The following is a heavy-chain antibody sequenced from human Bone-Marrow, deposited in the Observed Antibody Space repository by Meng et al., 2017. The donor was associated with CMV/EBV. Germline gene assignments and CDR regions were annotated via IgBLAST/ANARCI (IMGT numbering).Heavy chain of an antibody. V-gene: IGHV1-18*01. D-gene: IGHD2-2*01. CDR3: AGTYCSSTSCYYPIDY. J-gene: IGHJ4*02. CDR2: ISAYNGNT. CDR1: GYTFTSYG. Sequence: ASVKVSCKASGYTFTSYGISWVRQAPGQGLEWMGWISAYNGNTNYAQKLQGRVTMTTDTSTSTAYMELRSLRSDDTAVYYCAGTYCSSTSCYYPIDYWGQRKLVNVDS.